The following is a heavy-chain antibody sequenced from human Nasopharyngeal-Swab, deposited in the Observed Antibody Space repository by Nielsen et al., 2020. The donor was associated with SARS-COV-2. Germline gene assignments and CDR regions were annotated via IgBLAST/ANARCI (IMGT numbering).Heavy chain of an antibody. CDR3: ARDPRYSGWDYYYYGMDV. CDR2: ISSSGSAI. J-gene: IGHJ6*02. V-gene: IGHV3-11*04. Sequence: GGSLRLSCAASRFTFSDYYMSWIRQAPGKGLEWVSYISSSGSAIYYADSVKGRFTISRDNAKNSLYLQMNSLRAEDTAVYYCARDPRYSGWDYYYYGMDVWGQGTTVTVSS. CDR1: RFTFSDYY. D-gene: IGHD6-19*01.